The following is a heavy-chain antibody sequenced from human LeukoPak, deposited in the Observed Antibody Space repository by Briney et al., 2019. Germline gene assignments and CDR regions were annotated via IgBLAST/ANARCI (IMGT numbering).Heavy chain of an antibody. J-gene: IGHJ4*02. Sequence: SETLSLTCAVYGGSFSGYYWSWIRQPPGKGLEWIGEINHSGSTNYNPSLKSRVTISVDTPKNQFSLKLSSVTAADTAVYYCARLAVVAAGSVGYWGQGTLVTVSS. CDR2: INHSGST. CDR3: ARLAVVAAGSVGY. V-gene: IGHV4-34*01. CDR1: GGSFSGYY. D-gene: IGHD2-15*01.